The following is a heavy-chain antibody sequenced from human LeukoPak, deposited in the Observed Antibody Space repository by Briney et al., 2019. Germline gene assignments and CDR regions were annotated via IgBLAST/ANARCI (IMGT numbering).Heavy chain of an antibody. J-gene: IGHJ5*02. CDR3: ARAHPDYFWGSYRPPGPHGFDP. D-gene: IGHD3-16*02. CDR1: GGSISSYY. V-gene: IGHV4-59*01. CDR2: IYYSGST. Sequence: SETLSLTCTVSGGSISSYYWSWIRQPPGKGLEWIGYIYYSGSTNYNPSLKSRVTISVDTSKNQFSLKLSSVTAADTAVYYCARAHPDYFWGSYRPPGPHGFDPWGQGPLVTVSS.